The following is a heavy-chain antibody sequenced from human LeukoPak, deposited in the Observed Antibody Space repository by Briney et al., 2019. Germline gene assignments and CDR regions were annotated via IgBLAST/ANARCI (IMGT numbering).Heavy chain of an antibody. D-gene: IGHD3-9*01. J-gene: IGHJ3*02. V-gene: IGHV3-30-3*02. CDR3: AKRPHLTGYYDTDDAFDI. Sequence: PGGSLRLSCAASGFIFSNYPMHWVRQAPDKGLEWVSLISYDGRNTYYADSVKGRFTISRDNSKNTLYLQMNSLRAEDTAVYYCAKRPHLTGYYDTDDAFDIWGQGTMVTVSS. CDR2: ISYDGRNT. CDR1: GFIFSNYP.